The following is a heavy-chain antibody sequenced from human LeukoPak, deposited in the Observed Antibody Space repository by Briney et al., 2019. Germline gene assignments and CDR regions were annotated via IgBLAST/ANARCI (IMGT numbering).Heavy chain of an antibody. CDR3: AGHLRWWDY. Sequence: SETLSLTCTVSGGSISSSNYYWAWIRRPPGKGLEWIVEINHSGSTNYNPSLKSRVTISVDTYKNQFSLKLSSVTAADTAVYYCAGHLRWWDYWGQGTPVTVAS. D-gene: IGHD5/OR15-5a*01. J-gene: IGHJ4*02. V-gene: IGHV4-39*07. CDR1: GGSISSSNYY. CDR2: INHSGST.